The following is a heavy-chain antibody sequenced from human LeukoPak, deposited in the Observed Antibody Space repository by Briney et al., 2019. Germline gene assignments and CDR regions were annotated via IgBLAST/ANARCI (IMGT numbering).Heavy chain of an antibody. D-gene: IGHD3-22*01. J-gene: IGHJ4*02. V-gene: IGHV4-61*02. Sequence: SETLSLTCAVSGGSIRSGNSYWSWIRQPAGKGLEWIGRIYTSGSTKYNPSLKSRVTTSIDTAKNQFSLELSSVTAADTAVYYCARENMFYHDSRGYYLSYYFDYWGQGTLVTVSS. CDR3: ARENMFYHDSRGYYLSYYFDY. CDR2: IYTSGST. CDR1: GGSIRSGNSY.